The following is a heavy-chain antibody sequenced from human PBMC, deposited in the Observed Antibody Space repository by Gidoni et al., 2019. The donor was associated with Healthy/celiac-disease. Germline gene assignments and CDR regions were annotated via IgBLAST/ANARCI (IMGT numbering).Heavy chain of an antibody. J-gene: IGHJ5*02. D-gene: IGHD2-15*01. Sequence: QVQLVESGGGVVQRGRSLRRSCAASGFTFSSYAMNWVRQAPGKGLEWVAVISYDGSNKYFADSVRGRFTISRDNSKNTLYLQMNSLRAEDTAVYYCASDIVVVVAATPHNWFDPWGQGTLVTVSS. V-gene: IGHV3-30*04. CDR3: ASDIVVVVAATPHNWFDP. CDR2: ISYDGSNK. CDR1: GFTFSSYA.